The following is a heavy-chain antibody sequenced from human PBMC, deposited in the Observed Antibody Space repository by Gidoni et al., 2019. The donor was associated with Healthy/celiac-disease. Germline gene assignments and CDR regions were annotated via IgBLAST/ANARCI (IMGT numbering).Heavy chain of an antibody. Sequence: QVQLVQSGAEVKKPGSSVKVSCKASGGTFSSYAISWVRQAPGQGLEWMGGIIPIFGTANYAQKFQGRVTITADESMSTAYMELSSLRSEDTAVYYCARCAERFLEWLSGCGMDVWGQGTTVTVSS. D-gene: IGHD3-3*01. CDR3: ARCAERFLEWLSGCGMDV. CDR1: GGTFSSYA. CDR2: IIPIFGTA. V-gene: IGHV1-69*01. J-gene: IGHJ6*02.